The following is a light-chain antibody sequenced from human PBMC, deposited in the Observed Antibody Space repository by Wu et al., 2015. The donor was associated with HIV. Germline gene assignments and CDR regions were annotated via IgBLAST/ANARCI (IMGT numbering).Light chain of an antibody. CDR1: QDIFTY. V-gene: IGKV1-13*02. CDR3: QQLNSFPLT. Sequence: AIQLTQSPSSLSASIGDRVNITCRASQDIFTYLAWYQQTPGKAPRVLIYDASTLQSGVSSRFSGSGSGADFTLTISGLQREDFAVYFCQQLNSFPLTFGQGSRLXI. J-gene: IGKJ5*01. CDR2: DAS.